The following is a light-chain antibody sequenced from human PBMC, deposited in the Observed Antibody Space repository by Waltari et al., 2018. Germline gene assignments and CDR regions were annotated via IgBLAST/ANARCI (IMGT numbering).Light chain of an antibody. J-gene: IGKJ1*01. CDR2: WAS. V-gene: IGKV4-1*01. CDR3: QQYDSTPWT. Sequence: DIVMTQSPDSLAVSLGERGTILCKSSQSVLYSSNNKNYLAWYQQKPGQPPKLLIYWASTRESGVPDRFSGSGSGTDFTLTISSLQAEDVAVYFCQQYDSTPWTFGQGTKVEIK. CDR1: QSVLYSSNNKNY.